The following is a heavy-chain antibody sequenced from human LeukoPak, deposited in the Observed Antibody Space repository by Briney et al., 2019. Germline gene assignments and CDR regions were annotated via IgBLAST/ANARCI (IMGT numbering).Heavy chain of an antibody. D-gene: IGHD6-19*01. CDR2: ISYDERNE. V-gene: IGHV3-30-3*01. Sequence: GGSLRLSCAASGFTFSRYNVHWVRQAPGKGLQWVAVISYDERNEYYADSVKGRFTISRDSSKNTLYLQMNSLRAEDTALYYCAREETCGWYSYWGQGNLVTVSS. J-gene: IGHJ4*02. CDR1: GFTFSRYN. CDR3: AREETCGWYSY.